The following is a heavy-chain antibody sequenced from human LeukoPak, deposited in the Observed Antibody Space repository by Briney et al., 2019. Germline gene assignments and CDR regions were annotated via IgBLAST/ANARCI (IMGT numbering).Heavy chain of an antibody. CDR3: ARGVFDY. V-gene: IGHV4-34*01. J-gene: IGHJ4*02. CDR2: INHSGST. CDR1: GGSFSGYY. Sequence: SETLSLICAVYGGSFSGYYWSWIRQPPGKGLEWIGEINHSGSTNYNPSLKSRVTISVDTSKNQFSLKLSSVTAADTAVYYCARGVFDYWGQGTLVTVSS.